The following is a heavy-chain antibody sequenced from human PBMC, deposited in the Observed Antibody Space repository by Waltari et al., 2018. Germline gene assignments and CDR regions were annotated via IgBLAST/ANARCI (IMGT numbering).Heavy chain of an antibody. Sequence: QLQLQESGPGLVKPSETLSLTCTVSGGSISSSSYYWGWIRQPPGKGLEWIGSIYYSGSTYYNPSLKSRVTISVDTSKSQFSLKLSSVTAADTAVYYCASPGIAAAGTYWYFDLWGRGTLVTVSS. D-gene: IGHD6-13*01. CDR3: ASPGIAAAGTYWYFDL. CDR2: IYYSGST. J-gene: IGHJ2*01. CDR1: GGSISSSSYY. V-gene: IGHV4-39*01.